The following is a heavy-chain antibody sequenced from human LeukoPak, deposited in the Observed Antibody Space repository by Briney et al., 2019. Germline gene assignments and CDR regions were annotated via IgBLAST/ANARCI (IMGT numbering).Heavy chain of an antibody. V-gene: IGHV4-39*07. CDR3: ARDQQLLWFGDDAFDV. J-gene: IGHJ3*01. CDR2: IYYSGST. D-gene: IGHD3-10*01. Sequence: SETLSLTCTVSGGSISSSSYYWGWIRQPPGKGLEWIGSIYYSGSTNYNPSLKSRVTISVDKSKNQFSLKLSSVTAADTAVYYCARDQQLLWFGDDAFDVWGQGTMVTVSS. CDR1: GGSISSSSYY.